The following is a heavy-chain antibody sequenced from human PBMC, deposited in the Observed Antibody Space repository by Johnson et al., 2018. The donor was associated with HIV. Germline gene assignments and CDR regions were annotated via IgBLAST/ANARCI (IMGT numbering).Heavy chain of an antibody. CDR3: ASKIVVVPGGVGTFDI. J-gene: IGHJ3*02. D-gene: IGHD3-22*01. V-gene: IGHV3-30*03. Sequence: QVQLVESGGAVVQPGRSLRLSCAASGFTFNSHGMHWVRQAPGKGLEWVAFISYDESNNYYADSVKGRFTISRDNSKSTLFLQMSILRGEDTAVYYCASKIVVVPGGVGTFDIWGQGTMVTVSS. CDR2: ISYDESNN. CDR1: GFTFNSHG.